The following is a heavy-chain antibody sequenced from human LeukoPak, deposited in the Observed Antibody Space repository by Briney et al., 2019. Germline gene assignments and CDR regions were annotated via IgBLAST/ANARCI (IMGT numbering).Heavy chain of an antibody. CDR3: ARASGGFDY. D-gene: IGHD3-10*01. CDR1: GFTFSSYA. V-gene: IGHV3-30-3*01. CDR2: ISYDGSNK. Sequence: PGGSLRLSCAASGFTFSSYAMHWVRQAPGKGLEWVAVISYDGSNKYYADSVKGRFTISRDNPKNTLYLQMNSLRAEDTAVYYCARASGGFDYWGQGTLVTVSS. J-gene: IGHJ4*02.